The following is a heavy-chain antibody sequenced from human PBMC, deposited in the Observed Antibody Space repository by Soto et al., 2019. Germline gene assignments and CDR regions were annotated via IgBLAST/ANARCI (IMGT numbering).Heavy chain of an antibody. D-gene: IGHD3-10*01. CDR1: GGSISSGDFY. CDR3: ARDYYGSGSVQGRYFDL. V-gene: IGHV4-30-4*01. Sequence: QVQLQESGPGLVKPSQTLSLTCTVSGGSISSGDFYWSWIRQPPGKGLEWIGYIYYSGSTYYNPSLKSRVTISVDTSKNQFSLELSSGTAADTAVYYCARDYYGSGSVQGRYFDLWGRGTLVTVSS. J-gene: IGHJ2*01. CDR2: IYYSGST.